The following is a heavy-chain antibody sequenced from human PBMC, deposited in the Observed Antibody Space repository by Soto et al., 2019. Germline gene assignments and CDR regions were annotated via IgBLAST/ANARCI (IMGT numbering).Heavy chain of an antibody. D-gene: IGHD6-6*01. CDR3: AKGSEFSNSYTLDFDF. Sequence: GSLRLACPDHAFTFSSYAMSWVRQAPGRGLEWVSIISGNGGSTYYAASVKGRFTISRDNTKNTLYLQMDSLTAEDTAVYYGAKGSEFSNSYTLDFDFWGQGALVTVSS. CDR2: ISGNGGST. V-gene: IGHV3-23*01. J-gene: IGHJ4*02. CDR1: AFTFSSYA.